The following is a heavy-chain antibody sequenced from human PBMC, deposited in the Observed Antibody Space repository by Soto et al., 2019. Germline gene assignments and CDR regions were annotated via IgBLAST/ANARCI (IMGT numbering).Heavy chain of an antibody. J-gene: IGHJ4*02. CDR2: ISSNGGTT. CDR3: VGRVSGNYDY. Sequence: EVQLAESGGGMVQPGGSLRLSCVASGFTFSSYDMHWVRQAPGKGIEYVSSISSNGGTTYYGNSVKGRFTISRDNSKNTLYLQMGSLSAEDIAVYYCVGRVSGNYDYWGQGTLVTVSS. V-gene: IGHV3-64*01. CDR1: GFTFSSYD. D-gene: IGHD1-7*01.